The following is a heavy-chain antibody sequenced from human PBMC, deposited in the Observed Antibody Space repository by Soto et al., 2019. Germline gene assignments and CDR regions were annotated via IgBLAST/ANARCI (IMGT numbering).Heavy chain of an antibody. D-gene: IGHD4-4*01. CDR3: ARDFSTVDGDLFYEAFDM. J-gene: IGHJ3*02. V-gene: IGHV3-7*01. CDR1: GFTFSTSW. Sequence: EVQLVESGGDLVQPGGSLRLSCAASGFTFSTSWMTWVPQAPGTGLEWVANIRKDGSVIHYGDSVKGRFTISRDNAKNALYLEMPNLRVDDTAVYFCARDFSTVDGDLFYEAFDMWGQATVVTVSS. CDR2: IRKDGSVI.